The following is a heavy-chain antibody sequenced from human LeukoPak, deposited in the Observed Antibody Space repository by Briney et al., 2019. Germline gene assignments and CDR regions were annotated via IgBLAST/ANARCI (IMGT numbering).Heavy chain of an antibody. J-gene: IGHJ4*02. CDR1: GGSISSSSYY. CDR2: IYYSGST. CDR3: ARRPGSSGYY. Sequence: SETLSLTCTVSGGSISSSSYYWGWIRQPTGKGLEWIGSIYYSGSTYYNPSLKSRVTISVDTSKNQFSLKLSSVTAADTAVYYCARRPGSSGYYWGQGTLVTVSS. D-gene: IGHD3-22*01. V-gene: IGHV4-39*01.